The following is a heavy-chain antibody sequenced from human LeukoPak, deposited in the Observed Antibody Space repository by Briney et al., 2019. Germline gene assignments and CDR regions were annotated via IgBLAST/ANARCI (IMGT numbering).Heavy chain of an antibody. D-gene: IGHD2/OR15-2a*01. CDR2: INSDGSWT. CDR3: VSFYETY. Sequence: GSQRLSCAASGNYWMHWVRQVPGKGLVWVSHINSDGSWTSYADSVKGRFTISKDNAKNTVYLQMNSLRAEDTAVYYCVSFYETYWGRGTLVTVSS. CDR1: GNYW. J-gene: IGHJ4*02. V-gene: IGHV3-74*01.